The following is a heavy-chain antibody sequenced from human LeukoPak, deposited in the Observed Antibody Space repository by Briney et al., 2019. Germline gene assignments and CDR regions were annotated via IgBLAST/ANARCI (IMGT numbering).Heavy chain of an antibody. V-gene: IGHV4-34*01. J-gene: IGHJ5*02. Sequence: PSETLSLTCAVYGGSFSGYYWSWIRQPPGKGLEWIGESNHSGSTNYNPSLKSRVTISVDTSKNQFSLKLSSVTAADTAVYYCARGGLNYYGSGSYYNWFDPWGQGTLVTVFS. CDR3: ARGGLNYYGSGSYYNWFDP. CDR2: SNHSGST. D-gene: IGHD3-10*01. CDR1: GGSFSGYY.